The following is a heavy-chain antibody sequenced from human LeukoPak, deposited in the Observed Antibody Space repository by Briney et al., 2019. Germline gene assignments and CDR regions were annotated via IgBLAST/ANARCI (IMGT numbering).Heavy chain of an antibody. CDR3: AKDNEVKQQLYYGMDV. CDR1: GFTFDDYA. D-gene: IGHD6-13*01. CDR2: ISWNSGSI. V-gene: IGHV3-9*01. J-gene: IGHJ6*02. Sequence: PGRSLRLSCAASGFTFDDYAMHWVRQAPGKGLEWVSGISWNSGSIGYADSVKGRFTISRDNAKNSLYLQMNSLRAEDTALYYCAKDNEVKQQLYYGMDVWGQGTTVTVSS.